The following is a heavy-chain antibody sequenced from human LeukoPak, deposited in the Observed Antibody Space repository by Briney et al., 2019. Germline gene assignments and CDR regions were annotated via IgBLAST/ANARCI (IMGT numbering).Heavy chain of an antibody. CDR3: ARHIDDVSLTYYYDRNPIYP. Sequence: TSSETQSLTCAVSGGSISINSSYWGWIRQPPGKGLEWYWSFHYIGSTYYHPSLTIRLTISVDTSNNQFSLKLTSGTAADTAVYYCARHIDDVSLTYYYDRNPIYPWGQGSLVSVSA. V-gene: IGHV4-39*01. J-gene: IGHJ5*02. CDR2: FHYIGST. D-gene: IGHD3-22*01. CDR1: GGSISINSSY.